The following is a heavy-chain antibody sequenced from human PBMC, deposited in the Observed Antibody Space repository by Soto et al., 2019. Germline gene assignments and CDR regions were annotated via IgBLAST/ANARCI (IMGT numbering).Heavy chain of an antibody. J-gene: IGHJ6*02. D-gene: IGHD3-9*01. CDR2: ISYDGSNK. V-gene: IGHV3-30-3*01. CDR1: GFTFSSYA. Sequence: GGSLRLSCAASGFTFSSYAMHWVRQAPGKGLEWVAVISYDGSNKYYADSVKGRFTISRDNSKSTLYLQMNSLRAEDTAVYYCARGLTGYSRLSPYYYYYGMDVWGQGTTVTVSS. CDR3: ARGLTGYSRLSPYYYYYGMDV.